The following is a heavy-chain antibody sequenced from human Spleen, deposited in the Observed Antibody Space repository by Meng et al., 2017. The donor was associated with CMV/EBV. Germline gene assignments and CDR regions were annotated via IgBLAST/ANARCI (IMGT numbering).Heavy chain of an antibody. V-gene: IGHV1-18*01. CDR3: ARVYCSSTSCYQINYYYYGMDV. CDR2: ISAYNGNT. Sequence: ASVKVSCKTSGYTFTGYYMHWVRQAPGQGLEWMGWISAYNGNTNYAQKLQGRVTMTTDTSTSTAYMELRSLRSDDTAVYYCARVYCSSTSCYQINYYYYGMDVWGQGTTVTVSS. J-gene: IGHJ6*02. D-gene: IGHD2-2*01. CDR1: GYTFTGYY.